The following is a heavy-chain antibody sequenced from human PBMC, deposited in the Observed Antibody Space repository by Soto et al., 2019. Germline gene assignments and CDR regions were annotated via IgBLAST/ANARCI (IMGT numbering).Heavy chain of an antibody. D-gene: IGHD2-8*02. Sequence: SETLSLTCTVSGGSISSYYWSWIRQPPGKGLEWIGYIYYSGSTNYNPSLKSRVTISVDTSKNQFSLKLSSVTAADTAVYFCARLPWAGYGGVFDPWGQGTLVTVSS. CDR3: ARLPWAGYGGVFDP. CDR1: GGSISSYY. V-gene: IGHV4-59*01. CDR2: IYYSGST. J-gene: IGHJ5*02.